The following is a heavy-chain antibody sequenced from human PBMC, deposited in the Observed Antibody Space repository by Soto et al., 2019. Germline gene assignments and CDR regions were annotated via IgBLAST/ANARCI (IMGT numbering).Heavy chain of an antibody. CDR2: ISYDGSNK. D-gene: IGHD1-26*01. CDR3: AKDLTVGATTADY. J-gene: IGHJ4*02. Sequence: GGSLRLSCAASGFTFSNYGMHWVRQAPGKGLEWVAVISYDGSNKYYADSVKGRFTISRDNSKNTLYLQMNSLRAEDTAVFYCAKDLTVGATTADYWGQGTLVTV. CDR1: GFTFSNYG. V-gene: IGHV3-30*18.